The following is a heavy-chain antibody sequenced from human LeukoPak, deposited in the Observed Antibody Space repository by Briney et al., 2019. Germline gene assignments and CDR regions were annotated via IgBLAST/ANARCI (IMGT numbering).Heavy chain of an antibody. D-gene: IGHD3-10*01. CDR2: ISGFNAYT. J-gene: IGHJ5*02. Sequence: ASVKVSCKASGYSFTMYGISWVRQAPGQGLERMGWISGFNAYTNYAQKLQGRVTMTTDTSTSTAYMEVRGLRSDDTAVYYCARDHWSHYYGSGGENYFDPWGQGTLVTVSS. CDR1: GYSFTMYG. V-gene: IGHV1-18*01. CDR3: ARDHWSHYYGSGGENYFDP.